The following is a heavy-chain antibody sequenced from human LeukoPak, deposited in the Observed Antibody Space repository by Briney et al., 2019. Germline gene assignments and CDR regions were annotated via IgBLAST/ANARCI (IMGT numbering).Heavy chain of an antibody. J-gene: IGHJ4*02. D-gene: IGHD3-22*01. CDR2: IIPILGIA. Sequence: SVKVSCKASGYTFTSYGISWVRQAPGQGLEWMGRIIPILGIANYAQKFQGRVTITADKSTSTAYMELSSLRSEDTAVYYCARARYDSSGYYSHFDYWGQGTLVTVSS. V-gene: IGHV1-69*04. CDR1: GYTFTSYG. CDR3: ARARYDSSGYYSHFDY.